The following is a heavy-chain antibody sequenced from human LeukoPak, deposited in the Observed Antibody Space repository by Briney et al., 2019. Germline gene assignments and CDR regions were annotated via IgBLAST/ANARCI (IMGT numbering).Heavy chain of an antibody. V-gene: IGHV3-7*01. CDR2: INHNGNVN. CDR1: GFTFSSYW. Sequence: GGSLRLSCAASGFTFSSYWMNWARQAPGKGLEWVASINHNGNVNYYVDSVKGRFTISRDNSKNTLYLQMNSLRAEDTAVYYCARELPSGLRAFDIWGQGTMVTVSS. CDR3: ARELPSGLRAFDI. J-gene: IGHJ3*02. D-gene: IGHD3-16*01.